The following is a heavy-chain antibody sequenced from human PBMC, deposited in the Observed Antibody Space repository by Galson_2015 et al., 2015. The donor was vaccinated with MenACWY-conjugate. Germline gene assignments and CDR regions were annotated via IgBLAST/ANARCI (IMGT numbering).Heavy chain of an antibody. V-gene: IGHV4-39*01. CDR1: GGSINSETYW. CDR3: GRLPRGITFIVVAP. J-gene: IGHJ5*02. CDR2: IHYSRTT. Sequence: SETLSLTCTVSGGSINSETYWWAWIRQPPGKGLEWIGSIHYSRTTHYNSSLESRVTMSVDTSRNQFSLKLRSVTAADTAVYYCGRLPRGITFIVVAPWGQGTLVTVSS. D-gene: IGHD3-22*01.